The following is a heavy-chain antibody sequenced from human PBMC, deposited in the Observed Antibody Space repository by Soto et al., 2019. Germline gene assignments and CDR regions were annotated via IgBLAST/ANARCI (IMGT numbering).Heavy chain of an antibody. V-gene: IGHV3-48*01. J-gene: IGHJ4*02. CDR2: ISSSSSTI. D-gene: IGHD6-13*01. Sequence: PGGSLRLSCAASGFTFSSYSMNWVRQAPGKGLEWVSYISSSSSTIYYADSVKGRFTISRDNAKNSLYLQMNSLRAEDTAVYYCASLPDAGSSSWTVDYWGQGTLVTVSS. CDR1: GFTFSSYS. CDR3: ASLPDAGSSSWTVDY.